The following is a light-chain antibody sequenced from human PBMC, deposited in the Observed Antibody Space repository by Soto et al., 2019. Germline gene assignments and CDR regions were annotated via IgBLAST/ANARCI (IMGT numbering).Light chain of an antibody. Sequence: QSVLTQPASVSGSPGQSITISCTGTSSDVGNYKFVSWYQQHPDKAPKVMIYEVSQRPSGVSDRFSGSKSGNTASLTISGLQAEDEADYYCCSYAGSSPSYVFRTGTKVTVL. CDR1: SSDVGNYKF. CDR3: CSYAGSSPSYV. J-gene: IGLJ1*01. V-gene: IGLV2-23*02. CDR2: EVS.